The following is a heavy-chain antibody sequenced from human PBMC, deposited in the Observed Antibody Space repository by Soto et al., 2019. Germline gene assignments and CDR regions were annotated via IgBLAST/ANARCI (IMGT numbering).Heavy chain of an antibody. CDR2: IYYSGSP. D-gene: IGHD2-2*01. CDR1: GGSISSSSYY. V-gene: IGHV4-39*01. J-gene: IGHJ3*02. CDR3: ARYGLRSTLDI. Sequence: QLQLQESGPGLLTPSETLSLTCTVSGGSISSSSYYWGWSRQPPRKGLEWIGSIYYSGSPYYNPSLKSRVTISVDTSKNQCSLNLISVTGADTAVYYCARYGLRSTLDIWGQGTMGTVSS.